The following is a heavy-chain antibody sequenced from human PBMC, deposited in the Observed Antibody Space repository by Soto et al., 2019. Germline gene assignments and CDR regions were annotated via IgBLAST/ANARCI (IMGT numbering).Heavy chain of an antibody. D-gene: IGHD4-17*01. V-gene: IGHV3-66*01. CDR2: IYSGGST. J-gene: IGHJ6*02. CDR1: GFTVSSNY. CDR3: ATTTVTSYGMDV. Sequence: EVQLVESGGGLVQPGGSLRLSCAASGFTVSSNYMSWVRQAPGKGLEWVSVIYSGGSTYYVDSVKGRFTISRDNSKNTLYLQINSLRAEDTAVYYCATTTVTSYGMDVWGQGTTVTVSS.